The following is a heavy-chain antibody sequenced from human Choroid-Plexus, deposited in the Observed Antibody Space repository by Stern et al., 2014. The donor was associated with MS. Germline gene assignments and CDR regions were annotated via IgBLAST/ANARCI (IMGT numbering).Heavy chain of an antibody. J-gene: IGHJ4*02. CDR2: ISYDGSK. V-gene: IGHV3-30*18. D-gene: IGHD2/OR15-2a*01. CDR1: GFSFSSFG. Sequence: QVQLVESGGGVVQPGRPLRLSCAAPGFSFSSFGMHWVRQAPGKGLEGVALISYDGSKDYADSVKGRFAISRDNSKNTLYLQMNSLRAEDTAVYYCAKDRQYLTFFFDFWGQGSLVTVSS. CDR3: AKDRQYLTFFFDF.